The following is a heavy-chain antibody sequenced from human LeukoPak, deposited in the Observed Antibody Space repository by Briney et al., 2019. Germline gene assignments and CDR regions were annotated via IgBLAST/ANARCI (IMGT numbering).Heavy chain of an antibody. Sequence: SVKVSCKASGGTFSSYAISWVRQAPGQGLEWMGRIIPILGIANYAQKFQGRVTITADKSTSTAYMELSSLRSDDTAVYYCARGDYGDYGKVWGQGTLVTVSS. D-gene: IGHD4-17*01. CDR2: IIPILGIA. V-gene: IGHV1-69*04. CDR3: ARGDYGDYGKV. J-gene: IGHJ4*02. CDR1: GGTFSSYA.